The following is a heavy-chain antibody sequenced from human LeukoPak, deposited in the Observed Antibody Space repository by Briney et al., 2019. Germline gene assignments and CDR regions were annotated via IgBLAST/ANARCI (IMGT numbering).Heavy chain of an antibody. J-gene: IGHJ5*02. CDR1: GGSISSYY. D-gene: IGHD3-3*01. V-gene: IGHV4-59*08. CDR3: ARYEGWFDP. Sequence: SETLSLTCTVSGGSISSYYWSWIRQPPGKGLEWIGYIYYSGSTNYNPSLKSRVTISVDTSKNQFSLKLSSVTAADTAVYYCARYEGWFDPWGQGTLVAVSS. CDR2: IYYSGST.